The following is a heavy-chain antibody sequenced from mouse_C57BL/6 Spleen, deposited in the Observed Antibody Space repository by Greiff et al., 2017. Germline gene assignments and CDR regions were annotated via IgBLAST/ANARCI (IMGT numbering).Heavy chain of an antibody. CDR1: GFTFSSYG. J-gene: IGHJ3*01. V-gene: IGHV5-6*01. CDR3: ARQGGYFAY. CDR2: ISSGGSYT. Sequence: EVKLVESGGDLVKPGGSLKLSCAASGFTFSSYGMSWVRQTPDKRLEWVATISSGGSYTYYPDSVKGRFTISRDNAKNTLYLQMSSLKSEDTAMYYCARQGGYFAYWGQGTLVTVSA. D-gene: IGHD2-2*01.